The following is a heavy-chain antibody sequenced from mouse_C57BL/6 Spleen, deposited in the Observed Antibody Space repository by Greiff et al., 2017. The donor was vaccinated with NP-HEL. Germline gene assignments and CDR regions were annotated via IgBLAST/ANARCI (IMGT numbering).Heavy chain of an antibody. J-gene: IGHJ2*01. CDR3: ARSRDSFDY. CDR1: GYTFTSYW. Sequence: QVQLQQPGAELVMPGASVKLSCKASGYTFTSYWMHWVKQRPGQGLEWIGEIDPSDSYTNYNQKFKGKSTLTVDKSSSTAYMQLSSLTSEDSAVYYCARSRDSFDYWGQGTTRTVSS. V-gene: IGHV1-69*01. CDR2: IDPSDSYT.